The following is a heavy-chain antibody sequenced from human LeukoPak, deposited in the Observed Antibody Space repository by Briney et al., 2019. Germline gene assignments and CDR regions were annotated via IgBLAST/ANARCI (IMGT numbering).Heavy chain of an antibody. CDR1: GYTFTGYY. J-gene: IGHJ6*02. D-gene: IGHD6-19*01. V-gene: IGHV1-2*02. CDR2: INPNSGGT. Sequence: ASVKVSCKASGYTFTGYYMHWVRQAPGQGLEWMGWINPNSGGTNYAQKFQGRVTMTRDTSISTAYMELSRLRSDDTAVYYFASGTRIAVAGTFMDVWGQGTTVTVSS. CDR3: ASGTRIAVAGTFMDV.